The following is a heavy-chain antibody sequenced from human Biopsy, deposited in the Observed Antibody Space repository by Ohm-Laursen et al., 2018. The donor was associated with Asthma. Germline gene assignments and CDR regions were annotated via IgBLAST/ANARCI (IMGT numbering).Heavy chain of an antibody. CDR1: GVSIRSYY. CDR2: IHYSGST. V-gene: IGHV4-59*01. Sequence: TLSLTCSVSGVSIRSYYWTWIRQPPGKGLEWIGNIHYSGSTYSNPSLKSRGTISVDTSKKQISLRLSSVIAADTAVYYCAGFCSGGNCPDHWGQGTLVTVSS. CDR3: AGFCSGGNCPDH. D-gene: IGHD2-15*01. J-gene: IGHJ4*02.